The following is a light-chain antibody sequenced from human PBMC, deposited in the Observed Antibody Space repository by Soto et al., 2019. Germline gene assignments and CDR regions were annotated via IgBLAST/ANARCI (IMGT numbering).Light chain of an antibody. CDR2: DTK. CDR3: LLSYSGPWV. V-gene: IGLV7-46*01. CDR1: TGAVTSGHY. J-gene: IGLJ3*02. Sequence: QAVVTQEPSVTVSPGGTVTLTCGSSTGAVTSGHYPYWVRQKPGQAPRTLIYDTKNKHSWTPARFSGSLLGGKAALTLSGAQPEDEADYSCLLSYSGPWVFGGGTKLTVL.